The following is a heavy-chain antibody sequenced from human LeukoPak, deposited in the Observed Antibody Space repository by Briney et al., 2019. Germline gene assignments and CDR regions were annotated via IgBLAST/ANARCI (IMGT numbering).Heavy chain of an antibody. CDR2: IRYDGSNK. D-gene: IGHD5-24*01. CDR3: AKDEMTPQGTHYFDY. V-gene: IGHV3-30*02. CDR1: GFTFSSYG. Sequence: GGSLRLSCAASGFTFSSYGMHWVRQAPGKGLEWVAFIRYDGSNKYYADSVKGRFTISRDNSKNTLYLQMNSQRAEDTAVYYCAKDEMTPQGTHYFDYWGQGTLVTVSS. J-gene: IGHJ4*02.